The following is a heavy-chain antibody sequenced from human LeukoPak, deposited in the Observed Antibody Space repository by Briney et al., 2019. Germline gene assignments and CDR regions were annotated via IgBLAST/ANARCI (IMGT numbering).Heavy chain of an antibody. D-gene: IGHD3-10*01. Sequence: SETLSLTCAVYGGSFSGYYWSWIRQPPGKGLEWIGEINHSGSTNYNPSLKSRVTISVDTSKNRFSLKLSSVTAADTAVYYCARRSPYGSGSYTAWYYYYYMDVWGKGTTVTVSS. CDR3: ARRSPYGSGSYTAWYYYYYMDV. CDR2: INHSGST. CDR1: GGSFSGYY. V-gene: IGHV4-34*01. J-gene: IGHJ6*03.